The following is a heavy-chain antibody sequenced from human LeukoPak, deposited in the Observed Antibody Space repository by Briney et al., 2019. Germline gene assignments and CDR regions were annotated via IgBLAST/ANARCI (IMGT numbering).Heavy chain of an antibody. D-gene: IGHD6-19*01. CDR2: IYYSGVT. J-gene: IGHJ4*02. V-gene: IGHV4-39*01. CDR3: SRLSAVAGSDY. CDR1: GDSITNNEYY. Sequence: PSETLSLTCTVSGDSITNNEYYWGWIRQPPGKALQWIGSIYYSGVTYYNPSLESRVTMSVDTSKNQFSLRLTSVTAADTAVYYCSRLSAVAGSDYWGQRTLVTVSS.